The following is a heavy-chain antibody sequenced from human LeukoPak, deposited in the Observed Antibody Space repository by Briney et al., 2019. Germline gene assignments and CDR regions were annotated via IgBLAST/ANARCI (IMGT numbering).Heavy chain of an antibody. CDR1: GFTFNKFA. Sequence: GGSLRLSCAASGFTFNKFAMTWVRQAPGKGLEWVSTIADAGTYYADSVKGRFIISRDNSKNMLCLQLNSLRADDTAMYYCAKNLGPFDVRGQGTMVTVSS. CDR2: IADAGT. CDR3: AKNLGPFDV. J-gene: IGHJ3*01. V-gene: IGHV3-23*01. D-gene: IGHD3-16*01.